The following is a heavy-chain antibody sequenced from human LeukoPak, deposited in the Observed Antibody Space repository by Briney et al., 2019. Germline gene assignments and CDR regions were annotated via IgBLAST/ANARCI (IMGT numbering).Heavy chain of an antibody. CDR3: AKDVTDISGAFHI. Sequence: GGSLRLSCAASGFTFNNFAMSWVRQAPGEGLQWVSAISGSGGSTYYADSVRGRFTISRDNSKNTLYLQMNNLRAEDTALYYCAKDVTDISGAFHIWGQGTMVTVSS. CDR1: GFTFNNFA. D-gene: IGHD5-12*01. V-gene: IGHV3-23*01. J-gene: IGHJ3*02. CDR2: ISGSGGST.